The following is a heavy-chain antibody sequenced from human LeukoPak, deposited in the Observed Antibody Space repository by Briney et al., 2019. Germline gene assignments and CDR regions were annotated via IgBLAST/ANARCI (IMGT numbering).Heavy chain of an antibody. CDR1: GYTFTDYY. J-gene: IGHJ4*02. Sequence: ASVKVSCKASGYTFTDYYMHWVRQAPGQGLEWTGWINPNSGATIYAQKFQGRVTMTRDSSISTAYMEVSRLTSDDTAVYHCATTFSSGWYFHYWGQGTLVTVSS. V-gene: IGHV1-2*02. CDR3: ATTFSSGWYFHY. D-gene: IGHD6-19*01. CDR2: INPNSGAT.